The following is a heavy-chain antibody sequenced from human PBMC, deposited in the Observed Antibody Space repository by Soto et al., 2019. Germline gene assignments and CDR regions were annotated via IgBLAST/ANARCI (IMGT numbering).Heavy chain of an antibody. CDR2: IYPDDSDT. D-gene: IGHD2-8*01. CDR1: GYSFTSYW. Sequence: GESLKISCRTSGYSFTSYWIGWVRQMPGKGLEWMGMIYPDDSDTRYSPSFQGQVTISADKSIYTAYLQWTSLKASDSAMYYCAAVQINGGDGYFDYWGHPALVTLSS. CDR3: AAVQINGGDGYFDY. V-gene: IGHV5-51*01. J-gene: IGHJ4*01.